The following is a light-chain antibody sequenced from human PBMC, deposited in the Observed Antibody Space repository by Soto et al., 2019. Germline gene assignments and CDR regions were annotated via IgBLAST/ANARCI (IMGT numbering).Light chain of an antibody. V-gene: IGKV1-33*01. CDR2: DAS. Sequence: DIQMTQSPSSLSASVGDRVTITCQASQDISNYLSWFQQRPGKAPKLLMYDASNLETGVPSRFSGSGSGTDFTFTISSLQPEDIATYYCQQYDNLPLTFGGGTKVEIK. J-gene: IGKJ4*01. CDR1: QDISNY. CDR3: QQYDNLPLT.